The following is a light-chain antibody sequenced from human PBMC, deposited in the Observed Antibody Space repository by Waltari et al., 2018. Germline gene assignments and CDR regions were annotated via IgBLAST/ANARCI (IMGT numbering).Light chain of an antibody. V-gene: IGKV1-5*01. J-gene: IGKJ1*01. Sequence: DIQMTQSPSTLSASVGDRVTITRRASQSIRRWLAWYQQKPGKAPKLLIFDASRLQSGVPSRFSGGGSGTEFTLSISSLQPDDFATYYCQHYHSYPWTFGQGAKVEIK. CDR1: QSIRRW. CDR3: QHYHSYPWT. CDR2: DAS.